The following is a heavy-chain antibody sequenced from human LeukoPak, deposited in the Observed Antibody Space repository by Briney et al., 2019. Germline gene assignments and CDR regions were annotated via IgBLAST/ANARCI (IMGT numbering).Heavy chain of an antibody. CDR1: GFTFDDYG. D-gene: IGHD6-19*01. CDR3: ARETPYYSSGWSGGDYYYYYMDV. V-gene: IGHV3-20*04. CDR2: INWNGGST. Sequence: GGSLRLSCAASGFTFDDYGMSWVRQAPGKGLERVSGINWNGGSTVYADSVKGRFTISRDNAKNSLYLQMNSLRAEDTALYYCARETPYYSSGWSGGDYYYYYMDVWGKGTTVTVSS. J-gene: IGHJ6*03.